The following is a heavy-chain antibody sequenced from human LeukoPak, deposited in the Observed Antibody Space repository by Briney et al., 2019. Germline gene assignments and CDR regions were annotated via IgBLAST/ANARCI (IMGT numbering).Heavy chain of an antibody. CDR1: GFTFRSYG. V-gene: IGHV3-30*02. D-gene: IGHD3-22*01. CDR3: SRGYYGDD. Sequence: GGSLRLSCAASGFTFRSYGMHWVRQAPGKGLEWVAFIRYDETDKYYADSVKGRFTISRDNSKNTLYLQMSSLRAEDTAVYYCSRGYYGDDWGQGTLVTVSS. CDR2: IRYDETDK. J-gene: IGHJ4*02.